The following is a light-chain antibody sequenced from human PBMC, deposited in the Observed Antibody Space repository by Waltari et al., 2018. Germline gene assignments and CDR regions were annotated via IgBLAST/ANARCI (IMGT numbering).Light chain of an antibody. Sequence: EIVMKHAPTTLSVTPGERATLSFRASQSVSNNLAWYQQKPGQAPRLHIHGASTRATGIPARFSGSGSGTEFTLTISSLQSEDFAVYYCQQYNNWPTSTFGQGTMVVIK. V-gene: IGKV3-15*01. CDR2: GAS. CDR3: QQYNNWPTST. CDR1: QSVSNN. J-gene: IGKJ1*01.